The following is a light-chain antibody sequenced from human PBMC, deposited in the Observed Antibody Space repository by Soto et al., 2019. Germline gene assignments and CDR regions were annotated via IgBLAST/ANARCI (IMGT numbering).Light chain of an antibody. CDR3: ASYTTSSTDV. CDR2: DVS. V-gene: IGLV2-14*01. Sequence: QAVVTQPASVSGSPGQSIAISCTGTSSDVGGYSYVSWYQQQPGKAPKLVISDVSNRPSGVSDRFSGSKSGNTASLTISGLQTEDEADYYCASYTTSSTDVFGTGTQLTVL. CDR1: SSDVGGYSY. J-gene: IGLJ7*01.